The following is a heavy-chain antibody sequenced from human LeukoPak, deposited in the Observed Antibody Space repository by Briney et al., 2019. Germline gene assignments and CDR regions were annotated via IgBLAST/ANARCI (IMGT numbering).Heavy chain of an antibody. CDR3: AREGGWFGELWSYYYYMDV. J-gene: IGHJ6*03. CDR2: ISYDGSNK. D-gene: IGHD3-10*01. Sequence: QAGGSLRLSCAASGFTFSSYAMHWVRQAPGKGLEWVAVISYDGSNKYYADSVKGRFTISRDNSKNTLYLQMNSLRAEDTAVYYCAREGGWFGELWSYYYYMDVWGKGTTVIVSS. CDR1: GFTFSSYA. V-gene: IGHV3-30*04.